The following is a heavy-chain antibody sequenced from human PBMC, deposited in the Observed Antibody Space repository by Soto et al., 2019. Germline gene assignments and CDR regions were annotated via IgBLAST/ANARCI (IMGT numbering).Heavy chain of an antibody. CDR2: MNPNSGNT. CDR1: GYTFTSYD. CDR3: ARRLRFLEWFPNGWFDP. V-gene: IGHV1-8*01. D-gene: IGHD3-3*01. J-gene: IGHJ5*02. Sequence: ASVKVSCKASGYTFTSYDINWVRQATGQGLEWMGWMNPNSGNTGYAQKFQGRVTMTRNTSISTAYMELSSLRSEDTAVYYCARRLRFLEWFPNGWFDPWGQGTLVTVSS.